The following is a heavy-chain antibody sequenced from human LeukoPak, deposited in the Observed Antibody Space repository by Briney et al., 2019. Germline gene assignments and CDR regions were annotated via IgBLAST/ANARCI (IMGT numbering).Heavy chain of an antibody. J-gene: IGHJ6*03. D-gene: IGHD6-13*01. CDR2: INHSGST. Sequence: SETLSLTCAVYGGSFSGYYWSWIRQPPGKGLEWIREINHSGSTNYNPSLKSRVTISVDTSKNQFSLKLSSVTAADTAVYYCARGRGAAAGPRYMDVWGKGTTVTVSS. V-gene: IGHV4-34*01. CDR3: ARGRGAAAGPRYMDV. CDR1: GGSFSGYY.